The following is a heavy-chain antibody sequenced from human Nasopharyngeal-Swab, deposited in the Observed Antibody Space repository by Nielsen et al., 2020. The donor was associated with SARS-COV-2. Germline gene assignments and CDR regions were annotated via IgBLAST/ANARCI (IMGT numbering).Heavy chain of an antibody. Sequence: GESLKISCAASGFTFSNYWMSWVRQAPGKGLEWVANIKQDGSEKYYLDSVRGRFTISRDNAKNSLFLQMNSPRAEDTAVYYCASHLSYYDRSGYFSEGFDYWGQGTLVTVSS. CDR3: ASHLSYYDRSGYFSEGFDY. CDR2: IKQDGSEK. D-gene: IGHD3-22*01. J-gene: IGHJ4*02. V-gene: IGHV3-7*01. CDR1: GFTFSNYW.